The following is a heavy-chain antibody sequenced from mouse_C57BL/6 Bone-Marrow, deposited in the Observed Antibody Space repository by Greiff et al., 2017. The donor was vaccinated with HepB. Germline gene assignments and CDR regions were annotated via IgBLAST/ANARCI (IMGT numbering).Heavy chain of an antibody. CDR1: GYTFTSYG. D-gene: IGHD2-3*01. CDR2: IYPRSGNT. Sequence: VQLQQSGAELARPGASVKLSCKASGYTFTSYGISWVKQSTGQGLEWIGEIYPRSGNTYYNEKFKGKATLTADKSSSTAYMELRSLTSEDSAVYFCARAPDGYYAWFAYWGQGTLVTDSA. CDR3: ARAPDGYYAWFAY. V-gene: IGHV1-81*01. J-gene: IGHJ3*01.